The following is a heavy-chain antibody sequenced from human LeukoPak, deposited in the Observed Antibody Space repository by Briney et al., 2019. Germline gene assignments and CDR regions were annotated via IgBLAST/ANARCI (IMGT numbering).Heavy chain of an antibody. J-gene: IGHJ5*02. CDR1: GVSITNYY. CDR2: IYYSGST. D-gene: IGHD4-17*01. CDR3: ARVRDYGDYWFDP. V-gene: IGHV4-59*01. Sequence: SETLSLTCTVSGVSITNYYWSWIRQPPGKGREWIGYIYYSGSTNYSPSLKSRVTISLDTSKNQFSLKLSSVTAADTAVYYCARVRDYGDYWFDPWGQGTLVTVSS.